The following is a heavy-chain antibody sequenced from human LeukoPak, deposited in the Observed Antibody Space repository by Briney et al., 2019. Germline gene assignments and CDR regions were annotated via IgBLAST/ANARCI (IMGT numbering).Heavy chain of an antibody. V-gene: IGHV3-11*01. CDR1: GFTFSDYY. Sequence: PGGSLRLSCAASGFTFSDYYMSWLRQAPGKGLEWVSYISSSGSTIYYADSVKGRFTISRDNAKNSLYLQMNSLRAEDTAVYYCAKDPYYYDSSGYYLSHLDVWGKGTTVTVSS. CDR2: ISSSGSTI. J-gene: IGHJ6*04. D-gene: IGHD3-22*01. CDR3: AKDPYYYDSSGYYLSHLDV.